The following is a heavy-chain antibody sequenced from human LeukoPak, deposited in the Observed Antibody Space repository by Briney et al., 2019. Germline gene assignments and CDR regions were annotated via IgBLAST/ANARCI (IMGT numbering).Heavy chain of an antibody. J-gene: IGHJ4*02. CDR2: IKQDGSEK. CDR3: ARDPSFGAAAGTSGFDY. Sequence: GGSLRLSCAASGFTFSSYWMSWVRQAPGKGLEWVANIKQDGSEKYYVDSVKGRFTISRDNAKNSLYLQMNSLRAEDTAVYYCARDPSFGAAAGTSGFDYWGQGTLVTVSS. V-gene: IGHV3-7*01. D-gene: IGHD6-13*01. CDR1: GFTFSSYW.